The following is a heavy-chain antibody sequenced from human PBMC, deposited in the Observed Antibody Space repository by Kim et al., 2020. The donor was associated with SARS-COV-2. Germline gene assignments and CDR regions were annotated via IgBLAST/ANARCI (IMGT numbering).Heavy chain of an antibody. CDR3: ARLGAARPDWYFDL. J-gene: IGHJ2*01. CDR2: IYYSGST. Sequence: SETLSLTCTVSGGSISSSSYYWGWIRQPPGKGLEWIGSIYYSGSTYYNPSLKSRVTISVDTSKNQFSLKLSSVTAADTAVYYCARLGAARPDWYFDLWGRGTLVTVSS. V-gene: IGHV4-39*01. D-gene: IGHD6-6*01. CDR1: GGSISSSSYY.